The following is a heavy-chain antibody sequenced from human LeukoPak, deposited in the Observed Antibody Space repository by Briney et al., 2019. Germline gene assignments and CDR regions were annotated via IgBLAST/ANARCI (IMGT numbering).Heavy chain of an antibody. J-gene: IGHJ6*03. CDR2: ISGSGDNT. D-gene: IGHD2-15*01. CDR3: ARDRSCTGGSCYMDV. V-gene: IGHV3-23*01. Sequence: GGSLRLSCAASGFTFSSYAMSWVRQAPGKGLEWVSGISGSGDNTNYADSVKGRFTISRDNSKNTLSLQMSSLRVEDTAVYYCARDRSCTGGSCYMDVWGRGTTVTVSS. CDR1: GFTFSSYA.